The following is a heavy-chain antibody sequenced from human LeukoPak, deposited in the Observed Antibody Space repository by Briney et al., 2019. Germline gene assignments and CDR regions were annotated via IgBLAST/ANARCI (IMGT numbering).Heavy chain of an antibody. J-gene: IGHJ4*02. D-gene: IGHD2-2*01. V-gene: IGHV4-4*02. CDR1: GGSISSSDW. CDR3: ARDPNCSSNNCPYDY. CDR2: IYRTEDI. Sequence: PSETLSLTCAVSGGSISSSDWWSWVRQPPGRGLEWIGYIYRTEDINYNPSLKSRVTMSVDKSQNQFSLKLTSVTAADTAVYYCARDPNCSSNNCPYDYWGQGILVIVSS.